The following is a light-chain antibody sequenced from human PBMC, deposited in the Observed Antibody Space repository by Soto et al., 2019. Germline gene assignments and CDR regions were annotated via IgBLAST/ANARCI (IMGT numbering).Light chain of an antibody. J-gene: IGKJ2*03. Sequence: EIVLTQSPGTLSLSPGERATLSCRASQSVGSNYLAWYQQIPGRAPRLLMYSASRRATGIPDRFSGSGSGTDFTLTISRLEPEDFAVYYCQQYGSSPQYSFGQGTKLDIK. CDR2: SAS. CDR3: QQYGSSPQYS. V-gene: IGKV3-20*01. CDR1: QSVGSNY.